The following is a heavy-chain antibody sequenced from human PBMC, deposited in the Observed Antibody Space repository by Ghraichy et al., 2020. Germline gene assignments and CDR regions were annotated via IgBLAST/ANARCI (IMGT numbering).Heavy chain of an antibody. J-gene: IGHJ6*02. Sequence: GGSLRLSCAASGLSVSNNYMSWVRQAPGKGLEWVSVMYIGGSTYYADSMKGRFTISRDSSKNTLNLQMNSLRAEDTAVYYCARGGYGMDVWGQGTTVTVSS. CDR3: ARGGYGMDV. CDR2: MYIGGST. CDR1: GLSVSNNY. V-gene: IGHV3-53*01.